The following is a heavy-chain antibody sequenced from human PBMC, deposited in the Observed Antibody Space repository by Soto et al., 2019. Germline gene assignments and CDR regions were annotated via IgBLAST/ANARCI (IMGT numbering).Heavy chain of an antibody. D-gene: IGHD3-3*01. J-gene: IGHJ6*02. CDR1: GDSVSSNSAA. CDR2: TYYRSKWYN. Sequence: SQTLSLTCAISGDSVSSNSAAWNWIRQSPSRGLEWLGRTYYRSKWYNDYAVSVKSRLTINPDTSKNQFSLQLNSVTPEDTAVYYCARDRRGYDFWSPSLYYYYGMDVWGQGTTVTVPS. CDR3: ARDRRGYDFWSPSLYYYYGMDV. V-gene: IGHV6-1*01.